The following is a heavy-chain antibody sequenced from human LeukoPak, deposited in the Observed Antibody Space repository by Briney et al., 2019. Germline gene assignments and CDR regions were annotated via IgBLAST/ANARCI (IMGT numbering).Heavy chain of an antibody. D-gene: IGHD2-15*01. CDR1: GFTFSAYG. Sequence: PGGSLRLSCAASGFTFSAYGMHWVRQAPGKGLEWVALISYDGRNKHFADSVKGRFTISRDNSKNTVHLQMNSLRAEDTAVYYCAKDPGYVDYWGQGTLVTVSS. CDR2: ISYDGRNK. V-gene: IGHV3-30*18. CDR3: AKDPGYVDY. J-gene: IGHJ4*02.